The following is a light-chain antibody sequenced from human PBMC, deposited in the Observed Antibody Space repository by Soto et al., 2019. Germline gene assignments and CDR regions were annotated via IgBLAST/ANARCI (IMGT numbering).Light chain of an antibody. CDR1: SSNVESNT. V-gene: IGLV1-44*01. J-gene: IGLJ1*01. Sequence: QSVLTQPPSASGTPGQRVTISCSGNSSNVESNTVTWYQQLPGTAPKLLIYSNIQRPSGVPDRFSGSKSGTSASLAISGLQSEDEADYYCAAWDDSLNGHVFGTGTKVTVL. CDR3: AAWDDSLNGHV. CDR2: SNI.